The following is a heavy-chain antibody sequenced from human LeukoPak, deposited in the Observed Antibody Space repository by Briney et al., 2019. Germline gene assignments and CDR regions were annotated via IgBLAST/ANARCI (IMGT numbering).Heavy chain of an antibody. CDR2: IYYSGST. CDR3: ASSGYSYGSLAFDI. J-gene: IGHJ3*02. Sequence: SETLSLTCTVSGGSISSYYWSWIRQPPGKGLEWIGYIYYSGSTNYNPSLKSRVTISVDTSTNQFSLRLSSVTAADTAVYYCASSGYSYGSLAFDIWGQGTMVTVSS. V-gene: IGHV4-59*01. D-gene: IGHD5-18*01. CDR1: GGSISSYY.